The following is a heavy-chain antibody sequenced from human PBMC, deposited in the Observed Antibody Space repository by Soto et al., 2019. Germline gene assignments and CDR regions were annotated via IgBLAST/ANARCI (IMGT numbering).Heavy chain of an antibody. D-gene: IGHD3-10*01. J-gene: IGHJ4*01. CDR2: INHSGST. CDR1: GGSFSGYY. Sequence: SETLSLTCAVYGGSFSGYYWTWIRQPPGTGLEWIGEINHSGSTNYNPSLKSRVTISVDTSKNQFSLKLTSVTAADTAVYYCARDRDYYKADYWGQGTLVTVSS. CDR3: ARDRDYYKADY. V-gene: IGHV4-34*01.